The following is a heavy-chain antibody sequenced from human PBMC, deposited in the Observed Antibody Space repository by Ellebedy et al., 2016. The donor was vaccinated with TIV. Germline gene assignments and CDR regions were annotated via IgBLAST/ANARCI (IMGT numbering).Heavy chain of an antibody. CDR2: INDSGSS. V-gene: IGHV4-34*01. Sequence: MPSETLSLTCDVYGGSFNGYYWRWILQPPGKGLAWIGEINDSGSSKYNLSLKSRVTILVHTSKNHFSLKLTSVTAADTAMYYCTRGRYLPFSWGQGTLVTVSS. CDR3: TRGRYLPFS. J-gene: IGHJ4*02. D-gene: IGHD2-2*01. CDR1: GGSFNGYY.